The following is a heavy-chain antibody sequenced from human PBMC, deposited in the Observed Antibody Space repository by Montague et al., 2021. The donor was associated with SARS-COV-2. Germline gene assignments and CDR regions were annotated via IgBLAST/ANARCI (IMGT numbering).Heavy chain of an antibody. CDR3: ARAVVGAKTATIES. Sequence: LRLSCAASGFTFSTYAIHWIRQSPGKGLEWVGYMHSTGSTAYNPSLKSRVIISVDTSKTQISLKLSSVSAADTALYYCARAVVGAKTATIESWGQGTLVTVSS. J-gene: IGHJ4*02. CDR2: MHSTGST. CDR1: GFTFSTYA. V-gene: IGHV4-59*01. D-gene: IGHD2-15*01.